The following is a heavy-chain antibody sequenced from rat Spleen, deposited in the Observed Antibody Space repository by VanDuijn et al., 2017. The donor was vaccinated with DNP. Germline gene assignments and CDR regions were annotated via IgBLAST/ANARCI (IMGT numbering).Heavy chain of an antibody. D-gene: IGHD3-1*01. V-gene: IGHV3-1*01. CDR3: AKEALRAPFDY. Sequence: EVQLQESGPGLVKPSQPLSLTCSVTGFSITSKYWAWIRKLPGDKMEWTGYIDYSGNTGYNPSLKSRISITRDTSKNQFFLQLNSVTTEDTATYYCAKEALRAPFDYWGQGVMVTVSS. CDR1: GFSITSKY. J-gene: IGHJ2*01. CDR2: IDYSGNT.